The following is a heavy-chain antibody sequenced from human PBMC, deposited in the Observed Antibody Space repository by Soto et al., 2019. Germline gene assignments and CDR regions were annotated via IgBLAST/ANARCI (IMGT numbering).Heavy chain of an antibody. J-gene: IGHJ4*02. D-gene: IGHD3-10*01. CDR1: GFTFSSYG. CDR2: ISYDGSNK. CDR3: AKGRARGKPRLFDVDY. Sequence: QVQLVESGGGVVQPGRSLRLSCAASGFTFSSYGMHWVRQAPGKGLEWVAVISYDGSNKYYADSVKGRFTISRDNSKNTLSLQMNSLRAEATAVYYCAKGRARGKPRLFDVDYWGQGTLVTVSS. V-gene: IGHV3-30*18.